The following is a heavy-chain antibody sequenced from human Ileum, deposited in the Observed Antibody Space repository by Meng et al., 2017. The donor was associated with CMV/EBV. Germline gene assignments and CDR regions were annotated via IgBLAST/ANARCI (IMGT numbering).Heavy chain of an antibody. Sequence: QVQLVQSGSEVKKPGASVTVSCQASGYTFTTYGISWVRQAPGQGLEWMGWISDHNGNTNYVQKLQGRVTMTADTPTSTAYMELRSLTSDDTAVYYCARYPLVGATLFDYWGQGTLVTVSS. CDR3: ARYPLVGATLFDY. CDR1: GYTFTTYG. D-gene: IGHD1-26*01. J-gene: IGHJ4*02. CDR2: ISDHNGNT. V-gene: IGHV1-18*01.